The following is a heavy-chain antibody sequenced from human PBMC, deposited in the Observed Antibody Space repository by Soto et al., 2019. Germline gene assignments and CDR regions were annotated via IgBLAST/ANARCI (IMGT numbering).Heavy chain of an antibody. V-gene: IGHV4-34*01. D-gene: IGHD2-2*01. CDR3: ARGGLPEYCSSTSCYYYYYGMDV. J-gene: IGHJ6*02. CDR1: GGSFSGYY. CDR2: INHSGST. Sequence: PSETLSLTCAVYGGSFSGYYWSWIRQPPGKGLEWIGEINHSGSTNYNPSLKSRVTISVDTSKNQFSLKLSSVTAADTAVYYCARGGLPEYCSSTSCYYYYYGMDVWGQGTTVTVSS.